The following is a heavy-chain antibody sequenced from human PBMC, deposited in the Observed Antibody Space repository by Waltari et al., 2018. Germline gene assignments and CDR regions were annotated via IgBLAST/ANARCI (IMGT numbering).Heavy chain of an antibody. CDR1: GGSMISGGHS. CDR3: ARGSYTNPFDY. CDR2: IYHTGAA. D-gene: IGHD3-10*01. J-gene: IGHJ4*02. V-gene: IGHV4-30-2*01. Sequence: QLQLQESGSGLVRPLETQSLTSTLSGGSMISGGHSWTWLRQPPGKGLEWIAYIYHTGAAHYNSTLENRVTISVDTSKNQFSLKVKSVTAADTAVYYCARGSYTNPFDYWGQGRLVTVSS.